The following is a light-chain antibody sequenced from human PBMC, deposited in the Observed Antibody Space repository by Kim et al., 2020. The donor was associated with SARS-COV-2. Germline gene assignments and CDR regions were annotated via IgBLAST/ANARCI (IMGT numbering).Light chain of an antibody. V-gene: IGLV2-11*01. CDR3: CSYAGSVV. CDR2: DVN. CDR1: SSDVGGYDY. J-gene: IGLJ2*01. Sequence: SPGQSVTISCTGTSSDVGGYDYVSWYQQYPGKAPKLIIYDVNKRPSGVPDRFSGSKSGNTASLTISGLQTEDEADYYCCSYAGSVVFGGGTQLTGL.